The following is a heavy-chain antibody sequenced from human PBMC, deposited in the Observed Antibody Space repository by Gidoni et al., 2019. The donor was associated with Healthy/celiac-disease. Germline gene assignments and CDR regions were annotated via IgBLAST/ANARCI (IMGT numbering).Heavy chain of an antibody. CDR2: IHPNSGGT. V-gene: IGHV1-2*02. J-gene: IGHJ5*02. D-gene: IGHD3-3*01. CDR3: SRGEECITILGVVTLDP. CDR1: GYTFTGYY. Sequence: QVQPVQSGAEVKKPGASVKVYCKASGYTFTGYYTHWVRQAPGQGLEWMGWIHPNSGGTNYAPKFQGRVTMTRDTSISTAYMELSRLRSDDTAVYYCSRGEECITILGVVTLDPWGQGTLVTVSS.